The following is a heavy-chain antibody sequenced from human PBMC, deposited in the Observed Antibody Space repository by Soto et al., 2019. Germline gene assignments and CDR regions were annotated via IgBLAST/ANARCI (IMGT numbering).Heavy chain of an antibody. V-gene: IGHV3-15*01. CDR3: SSFMVGATPY. Sequence: EVQLVESGGGLVKPGGSLRLSCAASGFTFSNAWMSWVRQAPGKGLEWVGRIKSKTDGGTTDYAAPVKGRFTISRDDSKNTAYLQMNSLKTEDTAVYYCSSFMVGATPYWGQGTLVTVSS. D-gene: IGHD1-26*01. J-gene: IGHJ4*02. CDR2: IKSKTDGGTT. CDR1: GFTFSNAW.